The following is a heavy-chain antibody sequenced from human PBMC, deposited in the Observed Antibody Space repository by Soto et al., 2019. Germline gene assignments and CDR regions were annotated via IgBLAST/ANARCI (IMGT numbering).Heavy chain of an antibody. CDR2: ISYNGIDK. CDR1: GFTFTNHG. J-gene: IGHJ4*02. D-gene: IGHD5-12*01. Sequence: QMQLVESGGGVVQPGMSLRLSCAVSGFTFTNHGIHWVRQAPGKGLEWVADISYNGIDKWYGDSVKGRVTISRDNFGDXXXLKMNGXXPEDTXXYYXXSGEGRNGHDTRFDYWGQGTLVTVSS. V-gene: IGHV3-30*03. CDR3: XSGEGRNGHDTRFDY.